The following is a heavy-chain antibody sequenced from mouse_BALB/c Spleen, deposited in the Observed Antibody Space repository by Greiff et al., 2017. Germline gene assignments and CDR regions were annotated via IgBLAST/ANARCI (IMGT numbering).Heavy chain of an antibody. CDR3: SRDGGTIGYWYFDV. J-gene: IGHJ1*01. CDR1: GFTFTDYY. D-gene: IGHD4-1*01. Sequence: DVKLVESGGGLVQPGGSLRLSCATSGFTFTDYYMSWVRQPPGKALEWLAFIRNKANGYTTEYSASVKGRFTISRDNSQSILYLQMNTLRAEDSATYYCSRDGGTIGYWYFDVWGAGTTVTVSS. CDR2: IRNKANGYTT. V-gene: IGHV7-3*02.